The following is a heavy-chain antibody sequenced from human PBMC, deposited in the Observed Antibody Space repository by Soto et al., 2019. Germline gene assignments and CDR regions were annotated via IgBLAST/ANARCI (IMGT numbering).Heavy chain of an antibody. J-gene: IGHJ4*02. V-gene: IGHV1-18*01. CDR3: ARGRYGDY. CDR2: ISAHNGYT. Sequence: QVHLVQSGAEVKKPGASVKVSCKSSGYALTTYGITWVRQAPGKGLEWMGWISAHNGYTNYAQKLQGRVTVTRDTSTSTAYMELRSLRSDDTAVYYCARGRYGDYWGQGALVTVSS. CDR1: GYALTTYG. D-gene: IGHD1-1*01.